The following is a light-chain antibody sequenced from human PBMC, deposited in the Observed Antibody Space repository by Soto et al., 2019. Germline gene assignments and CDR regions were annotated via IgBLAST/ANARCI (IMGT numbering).Light chain of an antibody. CDR1: QSLLHSNGYNY. CDR2: LGS. Sequence: DIVMTQSPLSLPVTPGEPASISCRSSQSLLHSNGYNYLDWYLQKPGQSPQLLIYLGSNRASGVPDRFSGSGSGTDFTLKISGVEAGDVGVYYCMQALQTPWTFGQGTKVAIK. V-gene: IGKV2-28*01. J-gene: IGKJ1*01. CDR3: MQALQTPWT.